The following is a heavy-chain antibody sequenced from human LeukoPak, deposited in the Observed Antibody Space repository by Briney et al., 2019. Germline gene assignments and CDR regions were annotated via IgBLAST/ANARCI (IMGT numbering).Heavy chain of an antibody. D-gene: IGHD3-22*01. Sequence: GGSLRLSCAASGFTFDDYAMHWVRQAPGKGLEWVSGISWNSGSIGYADSVKGRFTISRDNAKNTLYLQMNSLRAEDTAVYYCARVNTMIVVGTPRLYDAFDIWGQGTMVTVSS. V-gene: IGHV3-9*01. CDR1: GFTFDDYA. CDR2: ISWNSGSI. CDR3: ARVNTMIVVGTPRLYDAFDI. J-gene: IGHJ3*02.